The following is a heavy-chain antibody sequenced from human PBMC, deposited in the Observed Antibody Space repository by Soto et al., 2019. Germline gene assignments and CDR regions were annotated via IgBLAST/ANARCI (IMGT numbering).Heavy chain of an antibody. CDR2: ISAIFGTA. D-gene: IGHD3-10*01. Sequence: ASVKVSCKASGYTFTSYGISWVRQAPGQGLEWMGWISAIFGTANYAQKFQGRVTITADESTSTAYMELSSLRSEDTAVYYCASSHSVEVRGVDSDYWGQGTLVTVSS. V-gene: IGHV1-69*13. CDR3: ASSHSVEVRGVDSDY. J-gene: IGHJ4*02. CDR1: GYTFTSYG.